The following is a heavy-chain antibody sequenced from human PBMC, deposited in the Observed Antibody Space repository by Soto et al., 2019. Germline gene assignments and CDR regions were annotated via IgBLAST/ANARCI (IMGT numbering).Heavy chain of an antibody. Sequence: QLQLQESGSRLVRPSQTLPLTCAVSGGSINNGGYSWSWLRQPPGKGLEWIGCISHGGNTYYNPSPRSRVIMSIDKSKNHFSLGLKSVTAADTATYYCARTSYDILTGRLDAFDIWGQGTMVTVSS. V-gene: IGHV4-30-2*01. CDR3: ARTSYDILTGRLDAFDI. CDR1: GGSINNGGYS. CDR2: ISHGGNT. J-gene: IGHJ3*02. D-gene: IGHD3-9*01.